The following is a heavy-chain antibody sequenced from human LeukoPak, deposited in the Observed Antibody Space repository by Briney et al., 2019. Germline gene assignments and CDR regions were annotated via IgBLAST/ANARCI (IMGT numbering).Heavy chain of an antibody. J-gene: IGHJ6*03. V-gene: IGHV3-23*01. Sequence: GGTLRLSCAASGFSFSSYGMSWVRQAPGKGLEWVSAISGSGTSTYYADSVKGRFTISRDNSKNTLYLQMNSLRAEDTALYYCARPTSLGYCTNGVCYRSHYYYYMDVWGKGTTVTVSS. CDR1: GFSFSSYG. CDR3: ARPTSLGYCTNGVCYRSHYYYYMDV. D-gene: IGHD2-8*01. CDR2: ISGSGTST.